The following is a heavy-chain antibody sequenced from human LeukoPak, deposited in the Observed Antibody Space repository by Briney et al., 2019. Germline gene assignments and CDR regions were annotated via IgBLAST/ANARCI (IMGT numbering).Heavy chain of an antibody. V-gene: IGHV3-30*03. J-gene: IGHJ1*01. CDR1: GFTFSSYG. Sequence: PGRSLRLSCAASGFTFSSYGMHWVRQAPGKGLEWVAVISYDGSNKYYADSVKGRFTISRDNSKNTLYLQMNSLRAEDTAVYYCARNGGRSGWYKPKRKYFQHWGQGTLVTVSS. CDR2: ISYDGSNK. CDR3: ARNGGRSGWYKPKRKYFQH. D-gene: IGHD6-19*01.